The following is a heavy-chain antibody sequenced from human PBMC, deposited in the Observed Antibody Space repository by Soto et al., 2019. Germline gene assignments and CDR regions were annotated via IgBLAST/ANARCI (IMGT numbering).Heavy chain of an antibody. J-gene: IGHJ6*02. CDR2: IYYSGDT. CDR3: DREGALLFGGNYDYYSTMDV. D-gene: IGHD2-15*01. CDR1: GCSISSYY. Sequence: SETLSLTCTVSGCSISSYYWSWIRQHPGKGLEWIGYIYYSGDTSYNPSLKSRDTISIDTSKNQFSLKLSSVTAADTAFYYCDREGALLFGGNYDYYSTMDVWGQENTVTVCS. V-gene: IGHV4-59*12.